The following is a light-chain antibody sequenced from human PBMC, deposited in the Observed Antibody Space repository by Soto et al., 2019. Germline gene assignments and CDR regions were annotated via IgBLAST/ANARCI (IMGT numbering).Light chain of an antibody. V-gene: IGKV1-33*01. CDR3: QQYDNLPLT. CDR2: DAS. J-gene: IGKJ3*01. CDR1: QGISSY. Sequence: DIQLTQSPSFLSASVGDRVTITCRASQGISSYLAWYQQKPGKAPKLLIYDASNFETGVPSRFSGSGSGTDFTFTISSLQPEDIATYYCQQYDNLPLTFGPGTKVDIK.